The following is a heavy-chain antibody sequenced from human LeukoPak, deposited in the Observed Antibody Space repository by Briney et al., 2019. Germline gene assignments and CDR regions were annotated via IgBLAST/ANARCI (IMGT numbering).Heavy chain of an antibody. Sequence: KPSETLSLTCTVSGYSISSGYYWGWIRQPPGKGLEWIGNMYHSGSTYYNPSLKSRVTISVDTSKIQFSLKLRSVTAADTAVYYCARVTVGYFDYWGQGTLVTVSS. V-gene: IGHV4-38-2*02. J-gene: IGHJ4*02. CDR1: GYSISSGYY. CDR3: ARVTVGYFDY. D-gene: IGHD4-17*01. CDR2: MYHSGST.